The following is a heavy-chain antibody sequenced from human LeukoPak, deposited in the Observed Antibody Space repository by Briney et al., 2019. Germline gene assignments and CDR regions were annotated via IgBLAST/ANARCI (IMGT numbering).Heavy chain of an antibody. D-gene: IGHD1-26*01. V-gene: IGHV3-66*01. CDR3: AREIPGGAVTLDY. CDR2: IYGGGST. CDR1: GFTVSSNY. Sequence: GGSLRLSCAASGFTVSSNYMSWVRQAPGKGLEWVSVIYGGGSTDYADSVKGRFTISRDNSKNTLYLQMNSLRAEDSAVYYCAREIPGGAVTLDYWGQGTLVTVSS. J-gene: IGHJ4*02.